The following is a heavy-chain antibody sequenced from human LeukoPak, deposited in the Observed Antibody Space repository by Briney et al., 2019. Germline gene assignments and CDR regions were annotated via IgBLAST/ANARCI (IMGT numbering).Heavy chain of an antibody. CDR2: IYYSGST. Sequence: SETLSLTCTVSGGSISSGGYYWSWIRQHPGKGLGWIGYIYYSGSTYYNPSLKSRVTISVDTSKNQFSLKLSSVTAADTAVYYCARNVATVTTDYFDYWGQGTLVTVSS. V-gene: IGHV4-31*03. CDR1: GGSISSGGYY. CDR3: ARNVATVTTDYFDY. D-gene: IGHD4-17*01. J-gene: IGHJ4*02.